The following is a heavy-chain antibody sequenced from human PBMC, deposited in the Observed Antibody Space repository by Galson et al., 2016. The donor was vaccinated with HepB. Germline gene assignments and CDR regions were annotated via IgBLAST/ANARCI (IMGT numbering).Heavy chain of an antibody. D-gene: IGHD2-15*01. Sequence: SETLSLTCAVSGGSIHSYNWWSWVRQTPGKGLEWIGEIYQSGTTNYNPSLKSRVTISLDKSKNEFSLKLTSVTAADTAVYYCAPLGYCTAGTCYRVYWGQGTLVTVSS. J-gene: IGHJ4*02. CDR3: APLGYCTAGTCYRVY. V-gene: IGHV4-4*02. CDR1: GGSIHSYNW. CDR2: IYQSGTT.